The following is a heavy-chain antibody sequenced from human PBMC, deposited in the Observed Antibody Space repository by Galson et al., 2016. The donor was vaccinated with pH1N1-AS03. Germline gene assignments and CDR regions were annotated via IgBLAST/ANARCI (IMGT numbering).Heavy chain of an antibody. Sequence: SVKVSCKVSGYTFTSYGIIWVRQAPGQGLEWMGWISGYNGKTDYAQKLEGRVTLTADTSTGTAYMDLRSLRSDDTAVYYCARGVDTSRSANPFDIWGHGTLVTVSS. J-gene: IGHJ4*01. V-gene: IGHV1-18*01. CDR1: GYTFTSYG. CDR3: ARGVDTSRSANPFDI. D-gene: IGHD5-18*01. CDR2: ISGYNGKT.